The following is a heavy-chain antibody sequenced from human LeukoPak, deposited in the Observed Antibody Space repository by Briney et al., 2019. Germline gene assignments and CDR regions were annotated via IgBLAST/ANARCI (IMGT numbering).Heavy chain of an antibody. CDR2: IYSGGST. V-gene: IGHV3-53*01. CDR1: GFTVSSNY. Sequence: GGSLRLSCAASGFTVSSNYMSWVRQAPGKGLEWVSVIYSGGSTFYADSVKGRFTISRDTSKNTLYLQMNSLRTEDTAVYYCARGGLYVNTAMIRHWYFHIWGHGTLVTVSS. D-gene: IGHD5-18*01. CDR3: ARGGLYVNTAMIRHWYFHI. J-gene: IGHJ2*01.